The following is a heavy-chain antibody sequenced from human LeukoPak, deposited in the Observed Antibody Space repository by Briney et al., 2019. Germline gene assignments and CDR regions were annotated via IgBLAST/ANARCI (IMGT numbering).Heavy chain of an antibody. V-gene: IGHV4-4*07. CDR3: ARDHFVLRFLEWLRAFDI. CDR1: GGSISSYY. D-gene: IGHD3-3*01. J-gene: IGHJ3*02. Sequence: PSETLSLTCTVSGGSISSYYWSWIRQPAGKGLEWIGRIYTSGSTNYNPSLKGRVTMSVDTSKNQFSLKLSSVTAADTAVYYCARDHFVLRFLEWLRAFDIWGQGTMVTVSS. CDR2: IYTSGST.